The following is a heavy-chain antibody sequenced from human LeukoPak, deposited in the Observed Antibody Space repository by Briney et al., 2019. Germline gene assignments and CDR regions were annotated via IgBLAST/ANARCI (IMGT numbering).Heavy chain of an antibody. V-gene: IGHV3-53*01. J-gene: IGHJ4*02. D-gene: IGHD6-13*01. CDR2: IYTGGST. CDR1: GITVSSNY. CDR3: ARATRIAAAEFFFDY. Sequence: GGSLRLSCAASGITVSSNYMTWVRQAPGKGLEWVSLIYTGGSTYYADFVKGRFTISRDNSKNTLYLQMYSLRAEDTAVHYCARATRIAAAEFFFDYWGQGTLVTVSS.